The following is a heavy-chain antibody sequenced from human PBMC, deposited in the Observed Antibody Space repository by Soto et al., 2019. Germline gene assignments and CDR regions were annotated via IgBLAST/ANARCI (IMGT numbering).Heavy chain of an antibody. CDR2: ISVHNGNT. CDR1: GYNFINYG. CDR3: VRTTVDGSGSFYF. D-gene: IGHD3-10*01. V-gene: IGHV1-18*01. Sequence: QVQLVQSGAEVKKPGASVRVSCKASGYNFINYGITWVRQAPGQGLEWMGRISVHNGNTNFAQKFQDRVTMTTDTSTSTAYMELGSLRIDDTAVYYCVRTTVDGSGSFYFWGQGTLVTVSS. J-gene: IGHJ4*02.